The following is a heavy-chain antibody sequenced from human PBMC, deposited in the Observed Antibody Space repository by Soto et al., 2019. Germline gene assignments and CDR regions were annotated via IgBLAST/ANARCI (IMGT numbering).Heavy chain of an antibody. D-gene: IGHD4-4*01. CDR2: IIPIFGTA. Sequence: SVKVSCKASGGTFSSYAISWVLQAPVQGLEWMGGIIPIFGTANYAQKFQGRVTITADESTSTAYMELSSLRSEDTVGYYCARDRGCDYRRRGWFAPWAQGALVTVSA. CDR3: ARDRGCDYRRRGWFAP. J-gene: IGHJ5*02. V-gene: IGHV1-69*13. CDR1: GGTFSSYA.